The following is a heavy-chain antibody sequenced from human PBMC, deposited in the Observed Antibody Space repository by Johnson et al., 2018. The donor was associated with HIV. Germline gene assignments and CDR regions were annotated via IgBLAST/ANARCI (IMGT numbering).Heavy chain of an antibody. D-gene: IGHD2/OR15-2a*01. Sequence: QVQLVESGGGVVQPGGSLRLSCAASGFTFSSYGMHWVRQAPGKGLEWVAFIRYDGSNRYYADSVKGRFTISRDSFKNTVYLQMNSLRAEDTAVYYCARVNIAFDIWGQGTMVTVAS. CDR3: ARVNIAFDI. CDR2: IRYDGSNR. J-gene: IGHJ3*02. CDR1: GFTFSSYG. V-gene: IGHV3-30*02.